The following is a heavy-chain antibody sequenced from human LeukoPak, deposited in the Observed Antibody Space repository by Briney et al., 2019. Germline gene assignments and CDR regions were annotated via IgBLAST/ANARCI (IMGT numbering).Heavy chain of an antibody. D-gene: IGHD5-24*01. CDR2: VGIAGDT. J-gene: IGHJ6*03. CDR3: ARARRDGYPTGYYYYYTDV. V-gene: IGHV3-13*01. Sequence: PGGSLRLSCAASGFTFNNYEMHWVRQTAGKGLEWVSAVGIAGDTFYAGSVKGRFSISRDNAKNSLYLQMNSLRAEDTAVYYCARARRDGYPTGYYYYYTDVWGKGTTVTVSS. CDR1: GFTFNNYE.